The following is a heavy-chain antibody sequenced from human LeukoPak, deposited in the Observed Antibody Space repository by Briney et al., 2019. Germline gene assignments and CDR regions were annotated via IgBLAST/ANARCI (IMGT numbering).Heavy chain of an antibody. D-gene: IGHD6-13*01. Sequence: GGSLRLSCAASGVTVSSNHMSWVRQAPGKGLEWGSVIYSGGSTYYADSVKGRFTISRDNSKNTLYLQMNSLRAEDTAVYYCASHSSSWYGFDYWGQGTLVTVSS. V-gene: IGHV3-53*01. J-gene: IGHJ4*02. CDR3: ASHSSSWYGFDY. CDR1: GVTVSSNH. CDR2: IYSGGST.